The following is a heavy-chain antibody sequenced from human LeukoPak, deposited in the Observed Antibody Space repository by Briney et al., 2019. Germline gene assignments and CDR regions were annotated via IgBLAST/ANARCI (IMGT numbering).Heavy chain of an antibody. CDR1: GFPLRSYW. V-gene: IGHV3-7*01. Sequence: GGSLRLSCAASGFPLRSYWMSWVRQAPGKGLEWVANIKQDGSEKYYVDSVKGRFTISRENAKNTLYLQMNSLRAEDTAVYYCARDYEAGCTSTTCYDRFDYWGQGTLVTVSS. D-gene: IGHD2-2*01. J-gene: IGHJ4*02. CDR2: IKQDGSEK. CDR3: ARDYEAGCTSTTCYDRFDY.